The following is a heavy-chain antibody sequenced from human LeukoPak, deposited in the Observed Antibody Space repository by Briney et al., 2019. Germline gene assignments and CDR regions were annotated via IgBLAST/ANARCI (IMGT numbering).Heavy chain of an antibody. CDR3: ARGLGYGEPFDP. J-gene: IGHJ5*02. V-gene: IGHV4-59*12. CDR1: GGSISSYY. CDR2: IYHSGST. Sequence: PSETLSLTCTVSGGSISSYYWSWIRQPPGKGLEWIGYIYHSGSTYYNPSLKSRVTISVDRSKNQFSLKLSSVTAADTAVYYCARGLGYGEPFDPWGQGTLVTVSS. D-gene: IGHD4-17*01.